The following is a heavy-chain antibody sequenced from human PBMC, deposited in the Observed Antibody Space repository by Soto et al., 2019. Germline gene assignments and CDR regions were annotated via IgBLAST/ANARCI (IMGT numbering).Heavy chain of an antibody. V-gene: IGHV4-30-4*01. CDR2: IYYSWST. J-gene: IGHJ3*02. Sequence: QVQLQESGPGLVKPSQTLSLTCTVSGGSISSGDYYWSWIRQPPGKGLEWIGYIYYSWSTYYNPSVKRRVTISVDTSKNQFSLKLSSVTAADTAVYYCARDHYYDSMRAEVAAFDIWGQGTMVTVSS. CDR3: ARDHYYDSMRAEVAAFDI. D-gene: IGHD3-22*01. CDR1: GGSISSGDYY.